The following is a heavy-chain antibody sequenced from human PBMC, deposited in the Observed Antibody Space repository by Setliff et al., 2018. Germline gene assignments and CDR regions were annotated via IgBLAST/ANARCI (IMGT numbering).Heavy chain of an antibody. CDR3: ARVTGVTTFGVIMKDFEF. J-gene: IGHJ4*02. CDR2: ISGYSGDT. V-gene: IGHV1-18*01. CDR1: GYTFTSYS. Sequence: SVKVSCKASGYTFTSYSITWVRQAPGRGLEWLGWISGYSGDTSYAQKFQDRVTLTTDTSTSTAYMEMRSLTSDDTAVYYCARVTGVTTFGVIMKDFEFWGQGTLVTVSS. D-gene: IGHD3-3*01.